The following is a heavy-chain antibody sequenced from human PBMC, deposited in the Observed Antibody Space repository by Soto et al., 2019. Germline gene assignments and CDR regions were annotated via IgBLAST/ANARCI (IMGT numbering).Heavy chain of an antibody. CDR2: ISAYNGNT. Sequence: QVQLVQSGAEVKKPGASVKVSCKASGYTFTSYGISWVRQAPGQGLEWMGWISAYNGNTNYAQKLQGRVTMTTDTSTSTAYMELRSLRSDDTAVYYCAGGGGTPYCSGGSCYSAYYYYMDVWGKGTTVTVSS. J-gene: IGHJ6*03. CDR1: GYTFTSYG. CDR3: AGGGGTPYCSGGSCYSAYYYYMDV. V-gene: IGHV1-18*01. D-gene: IGHD2-15*01.